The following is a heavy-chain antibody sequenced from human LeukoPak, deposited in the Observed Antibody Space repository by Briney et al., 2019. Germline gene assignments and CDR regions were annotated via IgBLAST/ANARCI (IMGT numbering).Heavy chain of an antibody. CDR3: ANGLVAATPELDY. V-gene: IGHV1-2*02. D-gene: IGHD2-15*01. CDR2: INPNSGGT. J-gene: IGHJ4*02. Sequence: ASVKVSCKASGYTFTGYYMHWVRQAPGQGLEWMGWINPNSGGTNYAQKFQGRVTMTRDTSISTAYMELSRLGSDDTAVYYCANGLVAATPELDYWGQGTLVTVSS. CDR1: GYTFTGYY.